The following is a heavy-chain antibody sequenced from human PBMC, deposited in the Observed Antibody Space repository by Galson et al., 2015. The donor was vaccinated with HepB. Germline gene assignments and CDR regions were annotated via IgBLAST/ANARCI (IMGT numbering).Heavy chain of an antibody. CDR1: GFTFSSYA. V-gene: IGHV3-30*04. CDR2: ISYDGSNK. Sequence: SLRLSCAASGFTFSSYAMHWVRQAPGKGLEWVAVISYDGSNKYYADSVKGRFTISRDNSKNTLYLQMNSLRAEDTAVYYCARPYYYDSSGYYYEAYYFDYWGQGTLVTVSS. CDR3: ARPYYYDSSGYYYEAYYFDY. J-gene: IGHJ4*02. D-gene: IGHD3-22*01.